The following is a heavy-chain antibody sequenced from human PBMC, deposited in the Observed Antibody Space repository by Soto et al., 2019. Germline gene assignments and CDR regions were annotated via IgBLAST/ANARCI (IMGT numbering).Heavy chain of an antibody. CDR3: ARVGGNVGAPGDY. V-gene: IGHV1-69*12. D-gene: IGHD1-26*01. CDR1: GGTFSSYA. J-gene: IGHJ4*02. Sequence: QVQLVQSGAEVKKPGSSVKVSCKASGGTFSSYAISWVRQAPGQGLEWMGGIIPIFGTANYAQKFQGRVTIPAADSTSTASIERISLRSEATAVYSCARVGGNVGAPGDYWGQGTLVTVSS. CDR2: IIPIFGTA.